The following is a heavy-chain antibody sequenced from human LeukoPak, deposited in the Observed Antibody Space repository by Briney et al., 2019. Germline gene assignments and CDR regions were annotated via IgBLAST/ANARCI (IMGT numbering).Heavy chain of an antibody. CDR2: IYTSGST. CDR1: GGSIISYY. V-gene: IGHV4-4*07. J-gene: IGHJ4*02. D-gene: IGHD3-22*01. Sequence: SETLSLTCTVSGGSIISYYWSWIRQPAGEGLEWIGRIYTSGSTNSNPSLKSRVTMSVDMSKNQFSLKLNSVTAADTAVYYCAGEYYYDSSGYYRARSLDYWGQGTLVTVSS. CDR3: AGEYYYDSSGYYRARSLDY.